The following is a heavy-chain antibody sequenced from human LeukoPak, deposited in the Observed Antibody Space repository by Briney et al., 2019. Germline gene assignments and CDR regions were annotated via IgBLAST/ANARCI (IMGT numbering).Heavy chain of an antibody. D-gene: IGHD3-22*01. CDR2: IYPDDFDT. V-gene: IGHV5-51*01. CDR3: VRRASYYDGLDY. J-gene: IGHJ4*02. CDR1: GYSFTSNW. Sequence: GESLKISCKGSGYSFTSNWIGWVRQMPGKGLEWMGLIYPDDFDTTYSPSFQGQVSISADKSISTAYLQWSSLKTSDTAMYCCVRRASYYDGLDYWGQGTLVTVSS.